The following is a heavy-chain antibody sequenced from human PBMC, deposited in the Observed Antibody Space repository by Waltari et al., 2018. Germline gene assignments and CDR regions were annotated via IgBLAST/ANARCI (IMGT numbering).Heavy chain of an antibody. CDR1: GFTFDDYA. V-gene: IGHV3-9*01. CDR2: ISWNSGSI. J-gene: IGHJ4*02. Sequence: EVQLVESGGGLVQPGRSLRLSCAASGFTFDDYAMHWVRQAPGKGLEWVSGISWNSGSIGYADSVKGRFTISRDNAKNSLYLQMNSLRAEDTALYYCAKNAYYYDSSGYPDYWGQGTLVTVSS. D-gene: IGHD3-22*01. CDR3: AKNAYYYDSSGYPDY.